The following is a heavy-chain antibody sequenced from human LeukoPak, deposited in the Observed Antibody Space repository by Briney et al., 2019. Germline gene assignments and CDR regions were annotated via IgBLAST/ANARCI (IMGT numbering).Heavy chain of an antibody. D-gene: IGHD1-1*01. V-gene: IGHV1-2*02. CDR1: GYTFTGYY. CDR2: INPNSGGT. CDR3: ARELEPTYYFHY. J-gene: IGHJ4*02. Sequence: ASVKVSCKAFGYTFTGYYMHWVRQAPGQWLEWMGWINPNSGGTNYAQKFQGRVTMTRDTSISTAYMELSRLRSDDTAVYYCARELEPTYYFHYWGQGTLVTVSS.